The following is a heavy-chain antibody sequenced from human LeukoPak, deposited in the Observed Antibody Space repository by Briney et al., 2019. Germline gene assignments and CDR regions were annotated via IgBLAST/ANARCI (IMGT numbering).Heavy chain of an antibody. CDR3: ARTPYYGMDV. CDR1: GGSISTYY. CDR2: IYTSGST. Sequence: SETLSLTCTDSGGSISTYYWSWIRQPAGKGLEEIGHIYTSGSTNYNPSLKSRVTMSVDTSKNQFSLKLSSVTAADTAVYYCARTPYYGMDVWGQGITVTVSS. V-gene: IGHV4-4*07. J-gene: IGHJ6*02.